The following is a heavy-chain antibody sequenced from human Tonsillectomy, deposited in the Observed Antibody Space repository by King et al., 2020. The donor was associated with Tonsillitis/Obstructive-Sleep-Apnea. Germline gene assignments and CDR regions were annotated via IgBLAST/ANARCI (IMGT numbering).Heavy chain of an antibody. Sequence: QLVQSGAEVEKPGASVKVSCKAFGYTFTSYAIHWVRQAPGQRLEWMGWINAGKGNTKYSQKFPGRVTSTRDTSATTAYMERSSLRSEDTAVYFCARGEELRPFDYWGQGTLVTVSS. CDR2: INAGKGNT. J-gene: IGHJ4*02. CDR1: GYTFTSYA. CDR3: ARGEELRPFDY. V-gene: IGHV1-3*01. D-gene: IGHD1-26*01.